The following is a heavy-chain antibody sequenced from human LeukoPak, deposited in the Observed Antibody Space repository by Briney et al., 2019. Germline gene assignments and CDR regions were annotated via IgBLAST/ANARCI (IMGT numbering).Heavy chain of an antibody. D-gene: IGHD6-19*01. CDR2: IYSGGNT. CDR3: ARVGVAVTEPYFDY. V-gene: IGHV3-53*01. CDR1: GLTVSSNY. Sequence: PGGSLRLSCAASGLTVSSNYMSWVXQAPGXGLXWVSVIYSGGNTYYAXHVKGRFTISRDNSKNTLHLQMNSLRAEDTAAYYCARVGVAVTEPYFDYWGQGTLVTVSS. J-gene: IGHJ4*02.